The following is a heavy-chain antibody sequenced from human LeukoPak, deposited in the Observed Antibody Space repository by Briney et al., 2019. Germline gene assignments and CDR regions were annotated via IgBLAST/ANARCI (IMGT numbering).Heavy chain of an antibody. J-gene: IGHJ3*02. CDR2: IIPNSGGT. V-gene: IGHV1-2*02. CDR1: GYMFTGYY. CDR3: ARVRIAVAGNAFDI. Sequence: ASVKVSCKASGYMFTGYYIHWVRQAPGQGLEWMGWIIPNSGGTNYAQKFQGRVTMTRDTSISTAYMELSRLRSDDTAVYYCARVRIAVAGNAFDIWGQGTMVTVSS. D-gene: IGHD6-19*01.